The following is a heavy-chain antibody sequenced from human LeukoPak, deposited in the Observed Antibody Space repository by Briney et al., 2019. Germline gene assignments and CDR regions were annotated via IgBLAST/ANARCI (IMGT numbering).Heavy chain of an antibody. CDR1: GFTFSSCW. Sequence: GGSLRLSCAASGFTFSSCWMHWVRQAPGKGLVWVSRVSGDGSNTFYADSVKGRFTISRDNAKNTLYLQMNSLRAEDTAVYYCARELSTGDWGQGTLVTVSS. D-gene: IGHD7-27*01. CDR3: ARELSTGD. CDR2: VSGDGSNT. V-gene: IGHV3-74*01. J-gene: IGHJ4*02.